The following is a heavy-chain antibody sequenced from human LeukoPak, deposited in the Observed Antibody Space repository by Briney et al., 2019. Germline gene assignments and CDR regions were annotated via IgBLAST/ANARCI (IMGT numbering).Heavy chain of an antibody. Sequence: SETLSLTCTVSLGSISSSSYNWGWFRQSPGKGLEWIGTIYYSGSTSYNPSLKSRVTISVDTSKNQFSLSLTSVTAADTAVYYCARDPGENYPYNWFDPWGQGTLVTVSS. CDR3: ARDPGENYPYNWFDP. J-gene: IGHJ5*02. D-gene: IGHD5-24*01. V-gene: IGHV4-39*07. CDR2: IYYSGST. CDR1: LGSISSSSYN.